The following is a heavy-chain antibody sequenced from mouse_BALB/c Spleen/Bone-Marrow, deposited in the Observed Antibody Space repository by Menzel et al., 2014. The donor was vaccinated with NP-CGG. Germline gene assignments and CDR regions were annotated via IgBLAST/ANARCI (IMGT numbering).Heavy chain of an antibody. CDR2: ISSGSSTI. Sequence: EVMLVESGGGLVQPGESRKLSCAASGFTFSSFGMHWVRQAPEKGLEWVAYISSGSSTIYYADTVKGRFTISRDNPKNTLFLQMTSLRSEDTAMYYCARGGNFAWFAYWGQGTLVTVSA. CDR3: ARGGNFAWFAY. J-gene: IGHJ3*01. CDR1: GFTFSSFG. D-gene: IGHD2-1*01. V-gene: IGHV5-17*02.